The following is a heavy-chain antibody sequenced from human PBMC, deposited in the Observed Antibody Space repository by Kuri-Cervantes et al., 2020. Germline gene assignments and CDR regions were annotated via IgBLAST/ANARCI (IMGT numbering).Heavy chain of an antibody. J-gene: IGHJ6*02. Sequence: GGSRRLSCAASGFTFSSYSMNWVRQAPGKGLEWVSSISSSSSYIYYADSVKGRFTSSRDNAKNSLYLQMSSLRAEDTAVYYCARSKSNYDILTGYYVDYGMDVWGQGTTVTVSS. D-gene: IGHD3-9*01. CDR3: ARSKSNYDILTGYYVDYGMDV. V-gene: IGHV3-21*04. CDR1: GFTFSSYS. CDR2: ISSSSSYI.